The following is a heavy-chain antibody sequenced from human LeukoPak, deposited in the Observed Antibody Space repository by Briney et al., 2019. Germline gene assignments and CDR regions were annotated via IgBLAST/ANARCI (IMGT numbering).Heavy chain of an antibody. CDR2: ISGSGGST. D-gene: IGHD3-9*01. CDR1: GGSISSYY. V-gene: IGHV3-23*01. Sequence: ETLSLTCTVSGGSISSYYWSWVRQAPGKGLEWVSAISGSGGSTYYADSVKGRFTISRDNSKNTLYLQMNSLRAEDTAVYYCAKDLSYYDILTGYPLYYFDYWGQGTLVTVSS. CDR3: AKDLSYYDILTGYPLYYFDY. J-gene: IGHJ4*02.